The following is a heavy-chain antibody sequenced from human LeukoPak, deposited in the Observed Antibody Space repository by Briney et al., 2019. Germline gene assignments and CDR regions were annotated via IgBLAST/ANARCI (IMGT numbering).Heavy chain of an antibody. CDR3: ARDWAAAGERWFDP. V-gene: IGHV4-61*01. CDR2: IYYSGST. CDR1: GGSVSSGSYY. Sequence: PSETLSLTCTVSGGSVSSGSYYWSWIRQPPGKGLEWIGYIYYSGSTNYNPSLKSRVTISVDTSKYQFSLKPSSVTAADTAVYYCARDWAAAGERWFDPWGQGTLVTVSS. J-gene: IGHJ5*02. D-gene: IGHD6-13*01.